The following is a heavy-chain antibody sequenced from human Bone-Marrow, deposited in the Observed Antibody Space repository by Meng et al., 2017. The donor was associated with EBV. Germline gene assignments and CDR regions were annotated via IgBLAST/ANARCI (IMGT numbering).Heavy chain of an antibody. Sequence: QVKLLQSGGEVKKPGSSVKVSCRTSGGTFRSDAVSWVRQAPGQGLEWMGGLIPMVGAPHYAQKFQGRVTIIADESTSTHSMELNSLRSEDTAMYYCASESGRGFTPDYWGQGTLVTVSS. V-gene: IGHV1-69*01. CDR1: GGTFRSDA. D-gene: IGHD3-10*01. CDR3: ASESGRGFTPDY. J-gene: IGHJ4*02. CDR2: LIPMVGAP.